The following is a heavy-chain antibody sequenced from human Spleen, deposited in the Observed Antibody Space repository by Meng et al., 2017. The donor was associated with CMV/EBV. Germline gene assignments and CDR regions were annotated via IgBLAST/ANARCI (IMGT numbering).Heavy chain of an antibody. CDR2: IYSGGST. Sequence: GESLKISCAASGFTFSSYSMNWVRQAPGKGLEWVSVIYSGGSTYYADSVKGRFTISRDNSKNTLYLQMNSLRAEDTAVYYCAILGGYSYGFDYWGQGTLVTVSS. CDR3: AILGGYSYGFDY. CDR1: GFTFSSYS. J-gene: IGHJ4*02. V-gene: IGHV3-53*01. D-gene: IGHD5-18*01.